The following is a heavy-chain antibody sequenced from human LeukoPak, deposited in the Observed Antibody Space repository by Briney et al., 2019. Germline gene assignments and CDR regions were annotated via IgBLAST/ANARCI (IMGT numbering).Heavy chain of an antibody. CDR2: IGTAGDT. Sequence: GGSLRLSCAASGFTFSSYAMSWVRQAPGKGLEWVSAIGTAGDTYYPGSVKGRFTISRENAKNSLYLQMNSLRAGDTAVYYCARGGRQGEQDYWGQGTLVTVSS. D-gene: IGHD6-13*01. V-gene: IGHV3-13*01. CDR1: GFTFSSYA. CDR3: ARGGRQGEQDY. J-gene: IGHJ4*02.